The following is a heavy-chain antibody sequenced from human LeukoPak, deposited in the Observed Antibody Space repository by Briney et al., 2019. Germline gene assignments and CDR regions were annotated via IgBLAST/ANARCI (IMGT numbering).Heavy chain of an antibody. J-gene: IGHJ4*02. CDR2: IWYDGSNK. CDR1: GFTFSSYG. D-gene: IGHD1-26*01. Sequence: PGRSLRLSCAASGFTFSSYGMHWVRQAPGKGLEWVAVIWYDGSNKYYADSVKGRFTISRDNSKNTLYLQMNSLGAEDTAVYYCASHNSGSLDYWGQGTLVTVSS. V-gene: IGHV3-33*01. CDR3: ASHNSGSLDY.